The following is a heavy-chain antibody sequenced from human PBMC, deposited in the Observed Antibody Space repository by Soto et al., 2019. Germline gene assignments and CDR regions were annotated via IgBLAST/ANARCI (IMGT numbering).Heavy chain of an antibody. CDR3: ARGKRRLLGFGDTSPGRPYFDY. CDR1: GGSFSGYY. D-gene: IGHD3-10*01. CDR2: INHSGST. J-gene: IGHJ4*02. Sequence: QVQLQQWGAGLLKPSETLSLTCAVYGGSFSGYYWSWIRQPPGKGLEWIGEINHSGSTNYNPSLKSRVTISVDTSKNQFSLKLSSVTAADTAVYYCARGKRRLLGFGDTSPGRPYFDYWGQGTLVTVSS. V-gene: IGHV4-34*01.